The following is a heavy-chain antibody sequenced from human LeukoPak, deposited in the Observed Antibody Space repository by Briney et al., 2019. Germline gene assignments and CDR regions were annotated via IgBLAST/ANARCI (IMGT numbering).Heavy chain of an antibody. D-gene: IGHD2-2*03. CDR3: ARHRGYCSSTSCSYNWFDP. CDR1: GGSISSYY. J-gene: IGHJ5*02. CDR2: IYYSGST. V-gene: IGHV4-59*08. Sequence: SETLSLTCTVSGGSISSYYWTWIRQPPGRERNGLGIIYYSGSTKYNPSLKSRVTMSVDTSKNRFSLKLSSVTAADTAVYYCARHRGYCSSTSCSYNWFDPWGQGTLVTVSS.